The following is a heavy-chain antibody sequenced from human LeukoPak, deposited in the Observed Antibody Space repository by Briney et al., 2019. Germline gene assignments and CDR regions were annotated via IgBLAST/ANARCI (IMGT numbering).Heavy chain of an antibody. CDR1: GFTFSDYY. J-gene: IGHJ4*02. Sequence: GGSLRLSCAASGFTFSDYYMSWIRQAPGKGLEWVSAISGSGGSTYYADSVKGRFTISRDNSKNTLYLQMNSLRAEDTAVYYCAKDSSRRLPYYFDYWGQGTLVTVSS. CDR2: ISGSGGST. D-gene: IGHD4-11*01. CDR3: AKDSSRRLPYYFDY. V-gene: IGHV3-23*01.